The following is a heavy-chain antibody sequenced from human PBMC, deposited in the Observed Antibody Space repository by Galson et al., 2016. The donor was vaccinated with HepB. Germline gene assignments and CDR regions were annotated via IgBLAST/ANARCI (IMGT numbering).Heavy chain of an antibody. D-gene: IGHD1-1*01. V-gene: IGHV1-18*01. J-gene: IGHJ4*02. Sequence: SVKVSCKASGYRFTRYGISWVRQAPGQGPEWLGWISTKKGKTNVQQKFKDRVTMTTDPYTKTAYLELGRLHTDDKAVYFCVRDWSDDVHIILDSWGQGTLVTVSS. CDR1: GYRFTRYG. CDR2: ISTKKGKT. CDR3: VRDWSDDVHIILDS.